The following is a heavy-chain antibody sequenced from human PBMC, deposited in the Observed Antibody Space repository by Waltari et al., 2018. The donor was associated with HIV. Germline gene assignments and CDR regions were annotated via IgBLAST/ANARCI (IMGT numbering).Heavy chain of an antibody. V-gene: IGHV4-59*01. CDR1: GGSISGYS. J-gene: IGHJ5*02. Sequence: QVQLQESGPGLVKPSETLYLTCTVSGGSISGYSWSWIRQPPGKGLEWIGYIYYSGYTTYHPSLKRRVTISVDTSKNHFSLKLSSVTAADTAVYYCASTLAAAGTRGWFDPWGQGTLVTVSS. CDR3: ASTLAAAGTRGWFDP. D-gene: IGHD6-13*01. CDR2: IYYSGYT.